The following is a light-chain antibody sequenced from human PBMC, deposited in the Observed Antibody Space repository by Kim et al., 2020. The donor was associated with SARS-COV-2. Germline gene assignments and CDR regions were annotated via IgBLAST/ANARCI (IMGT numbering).Light chain of an antibody. CDR1: KLGDEY. CDR2: QDT. Sequence: SYELTQPPSVSVSPGQTASITCSGDKLGDEYACWYQQKPGQSPVLVIYQDTKRPSGIPERFSGSNSGNTATLTISGTQAMDEADYYCQAWDSSTGGVFGG. J-gene: IGLJ3*02. V-gene: IGLV3-1*01. CDR3: QAWDSSTGGV.